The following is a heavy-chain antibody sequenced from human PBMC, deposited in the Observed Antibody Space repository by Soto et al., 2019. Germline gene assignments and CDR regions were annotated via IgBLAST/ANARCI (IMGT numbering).Heavy chain of an antibody. D-gene: IGHD1-26*01. CDR3: ARVIMSSDSGSYPPCYDFDN. Sequence: SETLSLTCTVSGGSINNYYWGWIRQPPGKGLEWIGYISYSGNSNQNPSLQSRVAMSVVTSKNQFSLKVKSVTAADSAIYYGARVIMSSDSGSYPPCYDFDNWGQGTLVTVSS. V-gene: IGHV4-59*01. CDR2: ISYSGNS. CDR1: GGSINNYY. J-gene: IGHJ4*02.